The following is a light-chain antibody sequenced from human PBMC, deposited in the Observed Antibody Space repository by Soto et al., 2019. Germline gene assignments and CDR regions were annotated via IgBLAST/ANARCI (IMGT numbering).Light chain of an antibody. Sequence: EIVMTQSPATLSVSPGERPTLSCRASPSVSSHLAWYQQKPGPAPRLLIYGASTRATGIPARSSGSGSGTEFTLTISSLQSEDFAVYYGQQYNNWPPWTFGQGTKVEIK. J-gene: IGKJ1*01. CDR3: QQYNNWPPWT. CDR2: GAS. V-gene: IGKV3-15*01. CDR1: PSVSSH.